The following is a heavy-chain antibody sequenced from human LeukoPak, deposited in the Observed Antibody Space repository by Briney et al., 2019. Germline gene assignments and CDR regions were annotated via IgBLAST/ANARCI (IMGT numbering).Heavy chain of an antibody. J-gene: IGHJ5*02. V-gene: IGHV3-48*01. CDR2: ISSSSTI. CDR1: GFTFSSYG. CDR3: ARRLAATMVRGVIINPTNWFDP. D-gene: IGHD3-10*01. Sequence: PGGSLRLSCAASGFTFSSYGMNWVRQAPGKGLEWVSYISSSSTIYYADSVKGRFTISRDNAKNSLYLQMNSLRAEDTAVYYCARRLAATMVRGVIINPTNWFDPWGQGTLVTVSS.